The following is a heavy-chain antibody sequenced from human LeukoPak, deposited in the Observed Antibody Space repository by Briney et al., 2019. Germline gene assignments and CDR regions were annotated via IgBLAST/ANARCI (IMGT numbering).Heavy chain of an antibody. V-gene: IGHV3-23*01. Sequence: GGSLRLSCTASGFTFGDYAMSWVRQAPGKGLEWVSAISGSGGSTYYADSVKGRFTISRDNSKNTLYLQMNSLRAEDTAVYYCAKGPGEWLDYWGQGTLVTVSS. CDR1: GFTFGDYA. J-gene: IGHJ4*02. D-gene: IGHD3-10*01. CDR2: ISGSGGST. CDR3: AKGPGEWLDY.